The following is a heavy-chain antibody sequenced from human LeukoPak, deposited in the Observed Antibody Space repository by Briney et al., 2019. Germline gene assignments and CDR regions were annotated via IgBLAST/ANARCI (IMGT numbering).Heavy chain of an antibody. CDR3: ATDPPGTAQFDY. J-gene: IGHJ4*02. CDR2: FDPEDGET. D-gene: IGHD6-25*01. V-gene: IGHV1-24*01. CDR1: GYTLTELS. Sequence: ASVKVSCKVSGYTLTELSMHWVRQAPGKGLEWMGGFDPEDGETICAQKFQGRVTMTEDTSTDTAYMELSSLRSEDTAVYYCATDPPGTAQFDYWGQGTLVTVSS.